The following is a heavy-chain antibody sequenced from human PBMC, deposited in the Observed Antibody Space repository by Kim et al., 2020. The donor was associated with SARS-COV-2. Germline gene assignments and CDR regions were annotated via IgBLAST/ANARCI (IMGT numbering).Heavy chain of an antibody. Sequence: GRFTISRDNSKNTLYLQMNGLRAEDTAVYYCARESSYYYDSSGYYDAFDIWGQGTMVTVSS. J-gene: IGHJ3*02. CDR3: ARESSYYYDSSGYYDAFDI. D-gene: IGHD3-22*01. V-gene: IGHV3-53*01.